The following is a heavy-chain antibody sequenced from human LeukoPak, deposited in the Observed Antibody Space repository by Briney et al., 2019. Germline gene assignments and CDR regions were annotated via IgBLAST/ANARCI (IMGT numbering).Heavy chain of an antibody. J-gene: IGHJ4*02. CDR1: GYTLTGYF. V-gene: IGHV1-2*02. D-gene: IGHD2/OR15-2a*01. CDR2: INPNSGGT. CDR3: ARVSEYYYFDY. Sequence: ASVKVSCKASGYTLTGYFMHWVRQAPGQGPEWMGWINPNSGGTNYAQKFQGRVIMTRDTSISTAYMELSRLRSDDTAVYYCARVSEYYYFDYWGQGTLVTVSS.